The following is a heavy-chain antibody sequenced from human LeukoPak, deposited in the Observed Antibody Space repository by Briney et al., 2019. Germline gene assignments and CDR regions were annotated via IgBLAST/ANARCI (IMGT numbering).Heavy chain of an antibody. J-gene: IGHJ6*03. D-gene: IGHD5-12*01. V-gene: IGHV3-9*01. CDR3: AKAPVANYYYYYMDA. Sequence: GGSLRLSCAASGFTFDDYAMHWVRQAPGKGLEWVSGISWNSGSIGYADSVKGRFTISRDNAKNSLYLQMNSLRAEDTALYYCAKAPVANYYYYYMDAWGKGTTVTVSS. CDR2: ISWNSGSI. CDR1: GFTFDDYA.